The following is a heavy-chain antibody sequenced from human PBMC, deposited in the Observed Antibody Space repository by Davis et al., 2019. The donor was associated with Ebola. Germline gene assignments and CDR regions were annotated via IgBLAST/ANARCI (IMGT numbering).Heavy chain of an antibody. D-gene: IGHD5-24*01. CDR3: AKINPSDAYNEVEFDS. Sequence: GGSLRLSCTDSVITFSSYAMTWVRQAPGKGLEWVSAISGSGGSTYYADSVKGRFTISRDNFKNTVFLQMKSLRIEDTAVYYCAKINPSDAYNEVEFDSWGQGTLVTVSS. CDR1: VITFSSYA. V-gene: IGHV3-23*01. J-gene: IGHJ4*02. CDR2: ISGSGGST.